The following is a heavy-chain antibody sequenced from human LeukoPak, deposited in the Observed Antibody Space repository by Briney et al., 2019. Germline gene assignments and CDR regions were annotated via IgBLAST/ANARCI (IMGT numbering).Heavy chain of an antibody. J-gene: IGHJ3*02. CDR3: ARGFTIFGVVNDAFDI. V-gene: IGHV3-11*04. Sequence: GGTLRLSCAASGFTFSDYYMSWIRQAPGKGLKWVSYISSSGNTIYYADSVKGRFTISRDNAKNTVYLQMNSLRAEDTAVYYCARGFTIFGVVNDAFDIWGQGTMVTVSS. CDR1: GFTFSDYY. CDR2: ISSSGNTI. D-gene: IGHD3-3*01.